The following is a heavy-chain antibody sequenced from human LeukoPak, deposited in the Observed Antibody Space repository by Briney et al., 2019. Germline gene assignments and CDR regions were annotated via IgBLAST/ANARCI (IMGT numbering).Heavy chain of an antibody. J-gene: IGHJ6*02. Sequence: ASVKVYCKASGYTFTSYGISWVRQAPGQGLEWMGWISAYNGNTNYAQKFQGRVTITADESTSTAYMELSSLRSEDTAVYYCARVYSSSWDYYYYGMDVWGQGTTVTVSS. D-gene: IGHD6-13*01. CDR3: ARVYSSSWDYYYYGMDV. CDR1: GYTFTSYG. V-gene: IGHV1-18*01. CDR2: ISAYNGNT.